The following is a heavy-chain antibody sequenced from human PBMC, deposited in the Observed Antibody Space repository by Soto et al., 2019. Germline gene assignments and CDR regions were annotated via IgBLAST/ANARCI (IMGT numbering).Heavy chain of an antibody. CDR3: AKTRGAMIYAISVYGMDV. Sequence: EVQLLESGGGFIHPGGSLRLSCAASGFSFSSFAMNWVRQAPGKGLEWVSIISGSADSTFYADSVKGRFTISRDNSKSKLDLPINSLRAEDKAVYYCAKTRGAMIYAISVYGMDVWGQGTTVTVSS. D-gene: IGHD2-8*01. V-gene: IGHV3-23*01. CDR2: ISGSADST. J-gene: IGHJ6*02. CDR1: GFSFSSFA.